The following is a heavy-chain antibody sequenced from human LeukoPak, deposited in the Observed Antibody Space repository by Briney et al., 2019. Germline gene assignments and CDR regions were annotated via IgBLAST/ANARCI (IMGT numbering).Heavy chain of an antibody. CDR3: ARTETYSGSYAYDY. CDR1: RLTVSSNY. V-gene: IGHV3-53*01. J-gene: IGHJ4*02. D-gene: IGHD1-26*01. CDR2: LYSGANT. Sequence: GGSLRLSCAASRLTVSSNYMNWVRQAPGKGLEWVSVLYSGANTYYADSVKGRFTISRDNSKNTLYLQMNSLRAEDTAVYYCARTETYSGSYAYDYWGQGTLVTVSS.